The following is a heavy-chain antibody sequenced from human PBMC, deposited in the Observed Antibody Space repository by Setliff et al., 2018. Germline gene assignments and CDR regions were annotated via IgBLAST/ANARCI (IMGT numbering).Heavy chain of an antibody. Sequence: PGESLKISCATSGFSFITAWISWVRQAPGKGLEWVGRIKSKTDGETTDYAAPVKGRFTISRDDSKNTLYLQMDSLKTEDTAVYYCTTGPPRAYRWNDGYWGQGTLVTVSS. CDR3: TTGPPRAYRWNDGY. V-gene: IGHV3-15*01. D-gene: IGHD1-20*01. CDR1: GFSFITAW. J-gene: IGHJ4*02. CDR2: IKSKTDGETT.